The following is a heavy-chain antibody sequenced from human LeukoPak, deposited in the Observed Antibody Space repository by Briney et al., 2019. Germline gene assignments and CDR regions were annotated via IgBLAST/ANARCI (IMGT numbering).Heavy chain of an antibody. J-gene: IGHJ4*02. CDR2: IKSKTDGGTT. Sequence: GGSLRPSCAASGFTFSNAWMSWVRQAPGKGLEWVGRIKSKTDGGTTDYAAPVKGRLTISRDDSKNTLYLQMNSLKTEDTAVYYCTTDRRIAAAGVDYWGQGTLVTVSS. V-gene: IGHV3-15*01. D-gene: IGHD6-13*01. CDR3: TTDRRIAAAGVDY. CDR1: GFTFSNAW.